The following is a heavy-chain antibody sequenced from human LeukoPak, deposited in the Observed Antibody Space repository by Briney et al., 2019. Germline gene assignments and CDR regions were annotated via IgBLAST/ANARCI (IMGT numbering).Heavy chain of an antibody. J-gene: IGHJ4*02. CDR3: ARGEYYYDGGY. CDR1: GFSFNNYW. D-gene: IGHD3-22*01. CDR2: INQDGSQK. V-gene: IGHV3-7*03. Sequence: GGSLRLSCAGSGFSFNNYWASWVRQAPGKGLEWVTNINQDGSQKYYVDSVRGRFTISRDNAKNSLYLQMTSLRVEDTAVYYCARGEYYYDGGYWGQGTLVTVSS.